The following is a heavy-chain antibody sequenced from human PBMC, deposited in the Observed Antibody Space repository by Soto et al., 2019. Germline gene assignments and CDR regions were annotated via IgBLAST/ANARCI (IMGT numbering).Heavy chain of an antibody. CDR2: ISGSGGST. CDR1: GFTFSSYA. J-gene: IGHJ4*02. D-gene: IGHD3-22*01. CDR3: AKDHYDSSGYTKFDY. Sequence: GGSLRLSCAASGFTFSSYAMSWVRQAPGKGLEWVSAISGSGGSTYYADSVKGRFTISRDNSKNTLYLQMNSLRAEDTAVYYCAKDHYDSSGYTKFDYWGQGPLVTVSS. V-gene: IGHV3-23*01.